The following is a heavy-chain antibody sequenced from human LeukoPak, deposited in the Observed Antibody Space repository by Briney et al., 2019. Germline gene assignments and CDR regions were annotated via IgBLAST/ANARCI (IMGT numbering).Heavy chain of an antibody. CDR2: IIPIFGTA. J-gene: IGHJ2*01. V-gene: IGHV1-69*13. CDR1: GGTFSSYA. CDR3: ARDYYGDYSGYFDL. D-gene: IGHD4-17*01. Sequence: GASVKVSCKASGGTFSSYAISWVRQAPGQGLEWMGGIIPIFGTANYAQKFQGRVTIIADESTSTAYMELSSLRSEDTAVYYCARDYYGDYSGYFDLWGRGTLVTVSS.